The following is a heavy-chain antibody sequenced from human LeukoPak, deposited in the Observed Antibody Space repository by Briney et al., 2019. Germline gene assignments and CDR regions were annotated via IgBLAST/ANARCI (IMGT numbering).Heavy chain of an antibody. CDR2: LNEDGSVK. CDR3: ANVPRSTVSY. Sequence: GGSLRLSCAASEFSFIANWMHWVCQTPGKGLEWVAELNEDGSVKYYVDSVKGRFTISRDNAKSLLFLQMYNLRTEDTGVYFCANVPRSTVSYWGRGTLVTVSS. D-gene: IGHD2-2*01. J-gene: IGHJ4*02. V-gene: IGHV3-7*01. CDR1: EFSFIANW.